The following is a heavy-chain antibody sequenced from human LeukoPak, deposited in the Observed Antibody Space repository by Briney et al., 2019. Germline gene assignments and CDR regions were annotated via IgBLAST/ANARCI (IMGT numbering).Heavy chain of an antibody. CDR3: AATLESGDV. V-gene: IGHV4-4*09. D-gene: IGHD3-3*01. CDR1: GGSVSSNH. J-gene: IGHJ6*02. Sequence: PSETLSLTCTVSGGSVSSNHWSWIRQPPGKGLEWIGCIYNSESTKDNPSLKSRVTISVDTSKNQFSLKLSSVTAADTAVYYCAATLESGDVWGQGTTVTVSS. CDR2: IYNSEST.